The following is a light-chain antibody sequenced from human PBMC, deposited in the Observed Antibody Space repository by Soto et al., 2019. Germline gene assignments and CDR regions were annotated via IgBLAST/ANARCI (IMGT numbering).Light chain of an antibody. V-gene: IGKV3-11*01. J-gene: IGKJ5*01. CDR2: DAS. CDR3: QQRSNWPIT. CDR1: QSVSSY. Sequence: EIVLTQSPATLSLSPGERATLSCRASQSVSSYFAWYQQKPGRAPRLLIYDASSRATGIPARFIGSGSVTDFTLTISSLEPEDFAVYYCQQRSNWPITFGQGTRREI.